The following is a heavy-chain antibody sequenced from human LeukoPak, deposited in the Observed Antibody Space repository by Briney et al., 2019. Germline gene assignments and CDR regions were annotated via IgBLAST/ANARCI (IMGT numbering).Heavy chain of an antibody. CDR3: ARDPRRFYDSSGYPREDAFDI. D-gene: IGHD3-22*01. Sequence: SETLSLTCNVSGGSIRSYYWSWVRQPPGKGLEWIGYIYYNWSTNYNPSLKSRVTISVDTPKNQFSLKLSSVTAADSAVYYCARDPRRFYDSSGYPREDAFDIWGQGTMVTVSS. CDR2: IYYNWST. V-gene: IGHV4-59*01. CDR1: GGSIRSYY. J-gene: IGHJ3*02.